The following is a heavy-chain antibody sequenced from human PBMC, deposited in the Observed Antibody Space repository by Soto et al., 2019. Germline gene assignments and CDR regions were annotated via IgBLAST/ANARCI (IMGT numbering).Heavy chain of an antibody. CDR3: ARSPYLAAAPDV. CDR1: GGSISSSNW. V-gene: IGHV4-4*02. Sequence: QVQLQESGPGLVKPSGTLSLTCAVSGGSISSSNWWSWVRQPPGKGLDWIGEIYHSGSTNYNPSLMRRVTISVDKSKNQCPLKLRSVTAADTAVYDCARSPYLAAAPDVWGQGTTVTVSS. D-gene: IGHD6-13*01. CDR2: IYHSGST. J-gene: IGHJ6*02.